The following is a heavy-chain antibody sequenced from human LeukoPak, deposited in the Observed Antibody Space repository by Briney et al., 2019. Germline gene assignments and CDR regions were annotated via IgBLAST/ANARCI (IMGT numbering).Heavy chain of an antibody. CDR1: GFTFSSYS. CDR2: ISSSSSYI. J-gene: IGHJ4*02. D-gene: IGHD3-22*01. Sequence: PGGSLRLSCAASGFTFSSYSMNWVRQAPGKGLEWVSSISSSSSYIYYADSVKGRFTISRDNAKNSLYLQMNSLRAEDTAVYYCARDFGYDRTFTPFDYWGQGTLVTVSS. CDR3: ARDFGYDRTFTPFDY. V-gene: IGHV3-21*01.